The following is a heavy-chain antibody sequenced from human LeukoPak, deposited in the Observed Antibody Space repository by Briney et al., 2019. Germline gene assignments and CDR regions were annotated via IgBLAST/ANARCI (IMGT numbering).Heavy chain of an antibody. CDR1: GFTLNSYW. V-gene: IGHV3-7*04. CDR3: ARLYYADSGTYNRPFDY. CDR2: IKQDGSDK. Sequence: GGSLRLACAASGFTLNSYWRSWVGQGQGKGLEGVANIKQDGSDKYYVDSVKGRFTISRDNAKNSLYLQMNSLRAEDTAVYYCARLYYADSGTYNRPFDYWGQGTLVTVSS. J-gene: IGHJ4*02. D-gene: IGHD3-10*01.